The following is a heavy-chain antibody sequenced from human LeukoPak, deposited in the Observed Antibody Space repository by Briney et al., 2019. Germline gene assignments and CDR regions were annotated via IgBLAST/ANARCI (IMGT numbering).Heavy chain of an antibody. Sequence: PGGSLRLSCAASGFTFSSYEMNWVRQAPGKGLEWVANIKQDGSEKYYVDSVKGRFTISRDNAKNSLYLQMNSLRAEDTAVYYCARDRKATKGVFDYWGQGTLVTVSS. J-gene: IGHJ4*02. D-gene: IGHD5-24*01. CDR1: GFTFSSYE. CDR2: IKQDGSEK. CDR3: ARDRKATKGVFDY. V-gene: IGHV3-7*01.